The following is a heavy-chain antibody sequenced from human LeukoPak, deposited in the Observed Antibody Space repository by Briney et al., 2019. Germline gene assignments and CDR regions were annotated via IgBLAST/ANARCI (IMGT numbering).Heavy chain of an antibody. CDR2: ISDNT. V-gene: IGHV3-23*01. D-gene: IGHD3-22*01. J-gene: IGHJ4*02. CDR1: GLTFSSYA. Sequence: GGSLRLSCAASGLTFSSYAMSWVRQAPGKGLEWVSTISDNTYYADSVKGRFTISRDNSKNTLYLQMNSLRAEDTAVYYCAKGDDSSGPWGQGTLVTVSS. CDR3: AKGDDSSGP.